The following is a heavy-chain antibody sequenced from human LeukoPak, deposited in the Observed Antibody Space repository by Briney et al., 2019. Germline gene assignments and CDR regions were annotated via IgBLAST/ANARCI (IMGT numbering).Heavy chain of an antibody. CDR1: GGSFSGYC. V-gene: IGHV4-34*01. J-gene: IGHJ4*02. Sequence: PSETLSLTRAVCGGSFSGYCWSWNRQPPGKGLEWIGEINHSGSTNYNPSLKSRVTISVDTSKNQFSLKLSSVTAADTAVYYCARLLGGWYMYWGQGTLVTVSS. CDR3: ARLLGGWYMY. CDR2: INHSGST. D-gene: IGHD6-19*01.